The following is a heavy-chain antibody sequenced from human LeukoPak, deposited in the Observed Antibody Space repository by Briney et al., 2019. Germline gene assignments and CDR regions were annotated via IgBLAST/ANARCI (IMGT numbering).Heavy chain of an antibody. D-gene: IGHD6-19*01. CDR3: ASSAGALIDC. J-gene: IGHJ4*02. V-gene: IGHV3-33*01. CDR2: IWFDGSNK. Sequence: GGSLRLSCAASGFTFSNYDMHWVREAPGKGLEWVAVIWFDGSNKFYADSVKGRFTISRDNSKNTLYLQMNSLRAEDTAVYYCASSAGALIDCWGQGTLVIVSS. CDR1: GFTFSNYD.